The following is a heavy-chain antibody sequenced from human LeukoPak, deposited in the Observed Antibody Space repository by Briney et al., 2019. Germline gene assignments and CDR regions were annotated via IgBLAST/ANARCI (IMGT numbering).Heavy chain of an antibody. D-gene: IGHD2-2*01. CDR2: INPSGGST. CDR1: GYTFTTYY. J-gene: IGHJ4*02. Sequence: ASVKVTCNASGYTFTTYYMHWVRQAPGQGLEWMGIINPSGGSTSYAQKFQGRVTMTRDTSTSTVYMELSSLRSEDTAVYYCARDLPAFGCSSTSCYASGFDYWGQGTLVTVSS. CDR3: ARDLPAFGCSSTSCYASGFDY. V-gene: IGHV1-46*01.